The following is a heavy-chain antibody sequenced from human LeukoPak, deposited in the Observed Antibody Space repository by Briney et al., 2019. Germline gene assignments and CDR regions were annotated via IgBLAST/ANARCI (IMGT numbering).Heavy chain of an antibody. D-gene: IGHD2-2*03. CDR3: AKMDTVVLPAATSPGWYFDL. Sequence: PGGSLRLSCAASGFPFSSYAMSWVRQAPGKGLEWVSTISNSDDSTYYADSVKGRFTISRDNSENTLFLRMNSLRAEDTAVYYCAKMDTVVLPAATSPGWYFDLWGRGTLVTVSS. CDR2: ISNSDDST. V-gene: IGHV3-23*01. J-gene: IGHJ2*01. CDR1: GFPFSSYA.